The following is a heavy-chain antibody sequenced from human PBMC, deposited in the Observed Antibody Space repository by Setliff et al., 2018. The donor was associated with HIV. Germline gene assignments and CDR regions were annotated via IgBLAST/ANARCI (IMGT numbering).Heavy chain of an antibody. CDR1: GGSISSGDYY. Sequence: SETLSLTCTVSGGSISSGDYYWSWIRQPPGKGLEWVGSISYSGNTDQNPSLKSRVTISQDTSNNQFSLKLSSVTAADTAVYYCARPVSKYFYGMDVWGLGTTVTVSS. CDR2: ISYSGNT. J-gene: IGHJ6*02. V-gene: IGHV4-61*08. CDR3: ARPVSKYFYGMDV.